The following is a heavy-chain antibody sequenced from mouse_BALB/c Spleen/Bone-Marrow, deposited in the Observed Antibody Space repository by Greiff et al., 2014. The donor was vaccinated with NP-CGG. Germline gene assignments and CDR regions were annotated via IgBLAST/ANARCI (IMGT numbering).Heavy chain of an antibody. CDR3: ARHAYYDQTEVSFVY. Sequence: EVKLMESGGGLVKSGGSLKLSCAASGFTFNSYGMSWVRQTPEKRLEWVATISGGGSYTFYPDSVKGRFTISRDNAKNNLCLQLGSLRSEDTALYYCARHAYYDQTEVSFVYWGQGTLVTVSA. J-gene: IGHJ3*01. D-gene: IGHD2-4*01. CDR1: GFTFNSYG. CDR2: ISGGGSYT. V-gene: IGHV5-9-2*01.